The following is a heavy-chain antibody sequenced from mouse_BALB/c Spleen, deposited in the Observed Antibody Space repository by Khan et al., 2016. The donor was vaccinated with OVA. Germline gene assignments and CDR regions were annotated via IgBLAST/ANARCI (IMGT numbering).Heavy chain of an antibody. CDR2: IDPASGNI. Sequence: MQLEESGAELVKPGASVKLSCTASGFNIKDTYMHWVKQRPEQGLEWIGRIDPASGNIKYDPKFQGKATITADTSSNTTYLQLSSLTSEDTVVYYCVSPNWFAYWGQGTLVTVSA. CDR1: GFNIKDTY. CDR3: VSPNWFAY. J-gene: IGHJ3*01. V-gene: IGHV14-3*02.